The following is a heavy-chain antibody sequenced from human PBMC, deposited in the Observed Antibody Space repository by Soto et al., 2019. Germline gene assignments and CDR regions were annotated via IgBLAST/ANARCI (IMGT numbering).Heavy chain of an antibody. V-gene: IGHV4-34*01. CDR3: ARGHSLRYFDWLLFDAFDI. Sequence: SDTLSLTCAVYGGSFSGYYWSWIRQPPGKGLEWIGEINHSGSTNYNPSLKSRVTISVDTSKNQFSLKLSSVTAADTAVYYCARGHSLRYFDWLLFDAFDIWGQGTMVTVSS. J-gene: IGHJ3*02. D-gene: IGHD3-9*01. CDR1: GGSFSGYY. CDR2: INHSGST.